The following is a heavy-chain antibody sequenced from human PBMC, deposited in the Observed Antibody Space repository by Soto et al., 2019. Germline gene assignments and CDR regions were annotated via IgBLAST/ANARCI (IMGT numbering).Heavy chain of an antibody. CDR1: GFTVNNNY. V-gene: IGHV3-66*01. D-gene: IGHD1-1*01. CDR2: IYSGGNT. J-gene: IGHJ6*02. CDR3: SKDLLAPNKDMEHIDVFSF. Sequence: GGSLRLSCAVSGFTVNNNYMSWVRQAPGKGLEWVSVIYSGGNTDYAESVRGRFTVSRDTSKNTLYLQMNSLRAEDTAVYYCSKDLLAPNKDMEHIDVFSFRGQGTSVTVSS.